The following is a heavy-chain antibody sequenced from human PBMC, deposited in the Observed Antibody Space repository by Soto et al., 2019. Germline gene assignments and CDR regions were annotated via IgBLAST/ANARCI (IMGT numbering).Heavy chain of an antibody. CDR3: ARQVRSDGPGDS. CDR2: IYPRDSET. J-gene: IGHJ4*02. V-gene: IGHV5-51*01. CDR1: GYNFNNYW. D-gene: IGHD2-15*01. Sequence: GESLKISCKGAGYNFNNYWVTWVRQMPEKGLEWLGIIYPRDSETRFSPSIQGQVTISVDKSSSTAFLQLRSLKASDSGMYYCARQVRSDGPGDSWGQGTLVTVSS.